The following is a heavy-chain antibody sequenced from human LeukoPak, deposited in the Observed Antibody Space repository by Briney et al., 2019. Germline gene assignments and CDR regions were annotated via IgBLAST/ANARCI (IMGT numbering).Heavy chain of an antibody. D-gene: IGHD3-22*01. V-gene: IGHV4-4*07. CDR1: GGSISSYY. CDR3: ARAYYDSSGYYFLFDY. CDR2: IYTSGST. J-gene: IGHJ4*02. Sequence: PSETLSLTCTVSGGSISSYYWSWIRQPAGKGLEWIGRIYTSGSTNYNPSLKSRVTMSVDTSKNQFSLKLSSVTAADTAVYYCARAYYDSSGYYFLFDYWGQGTLVTVSS.